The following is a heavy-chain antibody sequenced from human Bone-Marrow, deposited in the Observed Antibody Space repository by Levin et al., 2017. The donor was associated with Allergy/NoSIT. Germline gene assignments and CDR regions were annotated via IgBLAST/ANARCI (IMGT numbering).Heavy chain of an antibody. Sequence: RAGGSLRLSCSVSGFSFEEYNMHWLRQVPGKRLEWVSLITWDSSDTYYADSVKGRFTISRDNSKNSLYLQMNSLRTEDTALYYCARDGDTVMVTLYYFDYWGQGTQVTVSS. V-gene: IGHV3-43*01. D-gene: IGHD5-18*01. J-gene: IGHJ4*02. CDR3: ARDGDTVMVTLYYFDY. CDR1: GFSFEEYN. CDR2: ITWDSSDT.